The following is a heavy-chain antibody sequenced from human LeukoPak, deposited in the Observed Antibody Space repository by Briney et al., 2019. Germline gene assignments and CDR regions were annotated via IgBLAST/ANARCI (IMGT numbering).Heavy chain of an antibody. CDR2: INPDTGDK. V-gene: IGHV1-8*03. Sequence: ASVKVSCKASGYTFTNYHINWVRQASGHGLEWMTWINPDTGDKGYARKFQDRVTSTTDTSISTAYMELSSLSSEDTAVYVWARTTSMTASGYDYWGQGTLVTVSS. CDR1: GYTFTNYH. D-gene: IGHD2-21*02. J-gene: IGHJ4*02. CDR3: ARTTSMTASGYDY.